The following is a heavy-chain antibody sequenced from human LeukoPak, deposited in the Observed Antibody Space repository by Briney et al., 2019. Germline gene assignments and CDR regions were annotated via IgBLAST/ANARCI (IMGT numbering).Heavy chain of an antibody. CDR2: ISSSSSYI. Sequence: GGSLRLSCAASGFTFSSYSMNWVRQAPGKGLEWVSSISSSSSYIYYADSVKGRFTISRDTYKNTLYLQMNSLRAEDTAVYYCAKWGDYDVLTGYYDSDYWGQGTLVTVSS. V-gene: IGHV3-21*04. CDR3: AKWGDYDVLTGYYDSDY. D-gene: IGHD3-9*01. J-gene: IGHJ4*02. CDR1: GFTFSSYS.